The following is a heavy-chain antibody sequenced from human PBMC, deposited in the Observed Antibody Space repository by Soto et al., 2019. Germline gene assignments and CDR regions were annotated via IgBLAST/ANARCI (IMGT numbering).Heavy chain of an antibody. CDR3: ARVIAAAADFDY. Sequence: QVQLVQSGAEVKKPGASVKVSCKASGYTFTSYGISWVRQAPGQGLEWMGWSSAYNGNTNYAKKLQGRVTMTPDTSTNIAYMELRNLRSDDTAVYYCARVIAAAADFDYWGQGTLVTVSS. D-gene: IGHD6-13*01. V-gene: IGHV1-18*01. CDR2: SSAYNGNT. J-gene: IGHJ4*02. CDR1: GYTFTSYG.